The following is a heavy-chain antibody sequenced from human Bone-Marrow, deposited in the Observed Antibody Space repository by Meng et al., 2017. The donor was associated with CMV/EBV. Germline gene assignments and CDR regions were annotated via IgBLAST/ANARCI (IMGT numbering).Heavy chain of an antibody. J-gene: IGHJ4*02. CDR3: ARDQLLWFGGTGFDY. V-gene: IGHV3-30*04. CDR1: GFTFSSYA. D-gene: IGHD3-10*01. CDR2: ISYDGSNK. Sequence: GESLKISFAASGFTFSSYAMHWVRQAPGKGLEWVAVISYDGSNKYYADSVKGRFTISRDNSKNTLYLQMNSLRAEDTAVYYCARDQLLWFGGTGFDYWGQGTLVTVSS.